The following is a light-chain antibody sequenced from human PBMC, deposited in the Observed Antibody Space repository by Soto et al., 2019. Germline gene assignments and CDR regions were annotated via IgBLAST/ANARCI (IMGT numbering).Light chain of an antibody. CDR1: QPINRW. V-gene: IGKV1-12*01. CDR3: KQSKSFPLT. J-gene: IGKJ4*01. CDR2: AAS. Sequence: DIQMTQSPSPLSASVGDRVTITSRASQPINRWLAWYQQKPGKAPKLLIYAASSLHTGVPLRFSGSGSGTDFSLTISSLQPEDFATYYCKQSKSFPLTFGGGTKVDIK.